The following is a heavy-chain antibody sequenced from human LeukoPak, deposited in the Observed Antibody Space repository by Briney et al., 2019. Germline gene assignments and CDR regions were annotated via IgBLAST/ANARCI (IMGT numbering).Heavy chain of an antibody. CDR2: ISGDGGST. CDR1: GFTFDDYA. Sequence: GGSLRLSCAASGFTFDDYAMHWVRQAPGKGLEWVSLISGDGGSTYYADSVKGRFTIFRDNSKNSLYLQMNSLRTEDTALYYCAKVRGYSYGYLQPIDYWGQGALVTVSS. J-gene: IGHJ4*02. D-gene: IGHD5-18*01. CDR3: AKVRGYSYGYLQPIDY. V-gene: IGHV3-43*02.